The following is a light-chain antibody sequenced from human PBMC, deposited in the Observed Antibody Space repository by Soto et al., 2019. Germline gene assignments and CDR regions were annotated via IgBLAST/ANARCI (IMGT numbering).Light chain of an antibody. V-gene: IGKV1-39*01. Sequence: DIQVTQSPSSLSASVGDRVTITCRASQSISSYLNWYQQKPGKAPKLLIYAASSLQSGVPSRFSGSGSGTDFSLTISMLQPEDFASYYCQESYSTPWAFGQGTKVEI. J-gene: IGKJ1*01. CDR1: QSISSY. CDR2: AAS. CDR3: QESYSTPWA.